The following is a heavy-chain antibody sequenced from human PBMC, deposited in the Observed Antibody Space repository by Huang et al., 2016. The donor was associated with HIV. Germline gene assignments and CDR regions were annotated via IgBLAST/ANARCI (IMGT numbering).Heavy chain of an antibody. V-gene: IGHV3-48*01. D-gene: IGHD6-13*01. J-gene: IGHJ3*02. Sequence: EVQLVESGGGLVQPGGSLRLSCAASGFTFSSYSMNWVRQAPGKGLEWVSYISGSSSTIYYADSVKGRFTISRDNAKNSLYLQMNSLRAEDTAVYYCARVRAAAGTSTTDAFDIWGQGTMVTVSS. CDR1: GFTFSSYS. CDR3: ARVRAAAGTSTTDAFDI. CDR2: ISGSSSTI.